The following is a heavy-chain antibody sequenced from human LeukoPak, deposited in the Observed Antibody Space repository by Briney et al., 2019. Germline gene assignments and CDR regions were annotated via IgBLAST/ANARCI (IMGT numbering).Heavy chain of an antibody. V-gene: IGHV4-59*08. Sequence: SETLSLTCTVSGGSISSYYWSWIRQPPGKGLEWIGYIYYSGSTNYNPSLKSRVTISVDTYKNQFSLKLSSVTAADTAVYYCARPQGYCSSTSCYHWFDPWGQGTLVTVSS. CDR1: GGSISSYY. D-gene: IGHD2-2*01. J-gene: IGHJ5*02. CDR2: IYYSGST. CDR3: ARPQGYCSSTSCYHWFDP.